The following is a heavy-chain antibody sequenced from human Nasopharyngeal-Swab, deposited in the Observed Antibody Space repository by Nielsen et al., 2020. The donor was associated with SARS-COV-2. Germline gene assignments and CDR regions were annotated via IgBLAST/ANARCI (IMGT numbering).Heavy chain of an antibody. Sequence: GGSLRPSCAASGFTFSDYYMSWIRQAPGKGLEGVSYISGSGSTIYYADSVKGRFTMSRDNAKNSVYLQMNSLRAEDTAVYYCARDDSSGYYGYWGQGTLVTVSS. CDR1: GFTFSDYY. D-gene: IGHD3-22*01. J-gene: IGHJ4*02. CDR2: ISGSGSTI. CDR3: ARDDSSGYYGY. V-gene: IGHV3-11*01.